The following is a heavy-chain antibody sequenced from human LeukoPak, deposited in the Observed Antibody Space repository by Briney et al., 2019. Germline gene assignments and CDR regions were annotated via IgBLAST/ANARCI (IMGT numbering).Heavy chain of an antibody. CDR2: INHSGST. V-gene: IGHV4-34*01. CDR1: GGSFSGYY. D-gene: IGHD2-21*01. CDR3: AREYCGGECSLDY. Sequence: SETLSLTCAVYGGSFSGYYWSWIRQPPGKGLEWIGEINHSGSTNYNPSLKSRVTISVDTSKNQLSLKLSSVTAADTAVYYCAREYCGGECSLDYWGQGTLVTVSS. J-gene: IGHJ4*02.